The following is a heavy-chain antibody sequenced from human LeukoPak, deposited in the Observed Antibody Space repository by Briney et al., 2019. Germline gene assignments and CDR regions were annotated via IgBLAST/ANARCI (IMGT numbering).Heavy chain of an antibody. V-gene: IGHV1-18*01. Sequence: AASVKVSCKASGYTFTSYGISWVRQAPGQGLEWMGWISAYNGNTNYAQKFQGRVTMTRDTSISTAYMELSRLRSDDTAVYYCARGPRVVVVNWFDPWGQGTLVTVSS. J-gene: IGHJ5*02. CDR2: ISAYNGNT. D-gene: IGHD3-22*01. CDR1: GYTFTSYG. CDR3: ARGPRVVVVNWFDP.